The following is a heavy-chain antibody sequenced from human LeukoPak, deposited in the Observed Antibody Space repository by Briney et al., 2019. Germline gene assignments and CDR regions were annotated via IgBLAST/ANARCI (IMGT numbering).Heavy chain of an antibody. D-gene: IGHD3-22*01. Sequence: GGSLRLSCTASGFTFGDYAMSWVRQAPGKGLEWVSSISSSSSYIYYADSVKGRFTISRDNAKNSLYLQMNSLRAEDTAVYYCARDCRYDYDSSGCVDYWGQGTLVTVSS. CDR3: ARDCRYDYDSSGCVDY. J-gene: IGHJ4*02. V-gene: IGHV3-21*01. CDR2: ISSSSSYI. CDR1: GFTFGDYA.